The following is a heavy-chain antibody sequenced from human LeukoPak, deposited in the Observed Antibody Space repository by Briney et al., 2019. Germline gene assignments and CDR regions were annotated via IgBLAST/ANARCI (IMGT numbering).Heavy chain of an antibody. CDR2: INPSGGST. CDR1: GYTFTSYY. CDR3: ARAPLGGNSGFWLY. J-gene: IGHJ4*02. V-gene: IGHV1-46*01. D-gene: IGHD4-23*01. Sequence: ASVKVSCKASGYTFTSYYIHWVRQAPGQGLEWMGIINPSGGSTSYAQKFQGRVTMTRDTSTSTVYMDPSSLRSEDTAMYYCARAPLGGNSGFWLYWGQGTLVTVSS.